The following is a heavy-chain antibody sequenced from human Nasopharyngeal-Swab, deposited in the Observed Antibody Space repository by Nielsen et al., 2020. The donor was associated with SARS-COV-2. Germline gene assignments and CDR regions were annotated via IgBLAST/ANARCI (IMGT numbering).Heavy chain of an antibody. D-gene: IGHD3-10*01. V-gene: IGHV3-30*03. J-gene: IGHJ5*02. CDR3: ARDRSRFGEKGEFDP. CDR2: ISYDGSNK. CDR1: GFTFSSYG. Sequence: GGSLRLSCAASGFTFSSYGMYWVRQAPGKGLEWVAVISYDGSNKYYADSVKGRFTISRDNSKNTLYLQMNSLRTEDTAVYYCARDRSRFGEKGEFDPWGQGTLVTVSS.